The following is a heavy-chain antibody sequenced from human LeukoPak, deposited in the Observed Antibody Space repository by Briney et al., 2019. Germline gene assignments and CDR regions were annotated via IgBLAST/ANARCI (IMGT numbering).Heavy chain of an antibody. CDR2: FNPNSGDT. J-gene: IGHJ4*02. Sequence: ASVKVSCKASGYTFTDYYMHWVRQAPGQGLEGMGWFNPNSGDTNYAQKFQGRVTMTRDTSISTAYMDLSGLRSDDTAVYYCARNSAYYSSSDYWGQGTLVTVSS. D-gene: IGHD3-22*01. V-gene: IGHV1-2*02. CDR1: GYTFTDYY. CDR3: ARNSAYYSSSDY.